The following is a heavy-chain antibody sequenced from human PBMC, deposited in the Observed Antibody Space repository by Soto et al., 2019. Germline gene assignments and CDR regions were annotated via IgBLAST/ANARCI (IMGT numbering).Heavy chain of an antibody. J-gene: IGHJ4*02. CDR3: ARAMGAVNYFDY. CDR2: FYYSGHA. D-gene: IGHD3-10*01. V-gene: IGHV4-31*03. CDR1: GASIRSGGFY. Sequence: QVQLQESGPGLVKPPQTLSLTCTVSGASIRSGGFYWSWIRQHPEKGLEWIGYFYYSGHAYYNPSLRSRLTIPGDASKNQFSLNLSSVTAADTAVYFCARAMGAVNYFDYWGQGILVTVSS.